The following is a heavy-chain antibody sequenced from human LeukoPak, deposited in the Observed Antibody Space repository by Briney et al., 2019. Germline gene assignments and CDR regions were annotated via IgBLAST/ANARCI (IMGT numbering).Heavy chain of an antibody. Sequence: GGSLRLSCAASGFTFSSYGMHWVRQAPGKGLEWVAVISYDGSNKYYADSVKGRFTISRDNSKNTLYLQMNSLRAEDTAVYYCAKDFYPAMVTTGYYFDYWGQGTLVTVSS. J-gene: IGHJ4*02. V-gene: IGHV3-30*18. CDR3: AKDFYPAMVTTGYYFDY. D-gene: IGHD5-18*01. CDR1: GFTFSSYG. CDR2: ISYDGSNK.